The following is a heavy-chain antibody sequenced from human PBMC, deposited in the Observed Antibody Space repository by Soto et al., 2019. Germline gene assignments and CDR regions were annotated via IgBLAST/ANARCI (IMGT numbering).Heavy chain of an antibody. D-gene: IGHD3-10*01. CDR1: GRSICSTSSY. CDR3: ARPVGSTTMAPYFDY. CDR2: IYYSGRT. Sequence: PSATLSLSCTVPGRSICSTSSYWGWIRQSAGKGLEWIGSIYYSGRTYYNLSLQSRVTISGDTSKNQFSLNLSSVTVADTAVYYCARPVGSTTMAPYFDYWGQGTPVAVS. J-gene: IGHJ4*02. V-gene: IGHV4-39*01.